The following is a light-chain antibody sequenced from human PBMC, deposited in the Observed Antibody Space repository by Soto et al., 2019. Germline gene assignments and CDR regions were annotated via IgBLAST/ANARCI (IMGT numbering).Light chain of an antibody. Sequence: QLVLTQPPSASGTPGQRATIARLGTGSNIGRIPVNWYQQLPGTAPKVRIYSNNNRPSGVPDRLSGSKSGTSASLAISGLQSEDEADYYCAAWDDSLNAVVFGGGTKLTVL. V-gene: IGLV1-44*01. J-gene: IGLJ2*01. CDR1: GSNIGRIP. CDR2: SNN. CDR3: AAWDDSLNAVV.